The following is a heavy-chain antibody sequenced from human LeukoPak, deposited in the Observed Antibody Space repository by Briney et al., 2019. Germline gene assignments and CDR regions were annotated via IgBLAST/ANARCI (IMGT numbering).Heavy chain of an antibody. CDR1: GFTFSSYA. CDR3: ARQWLVNG. Sequence: GGSLRLTCAASGFTFSSYAMNWVRQAPGKGLEWVSSISESGGTTDYADSVKGRFTISRDNSKNTLYLQMNSLRAEDTAVYYCARQWLVNGWGQGTLVTVSS. V-gene: IGHV3-23*01. CDR2: ISESGGTT. J-gene: IGHJ4*02. D-gene: IGHD6-19*01.